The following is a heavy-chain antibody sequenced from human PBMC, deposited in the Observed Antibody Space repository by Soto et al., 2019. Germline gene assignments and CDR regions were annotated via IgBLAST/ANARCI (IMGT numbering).Heavy chain of an antibody. D-gene: IGHD3-16*02. CDR2: LSGSGGDT. Sequence: GGSLRLSCVASGFTFSSFAMSWVRHAPGKGLEWVSTLSGSGGDTYYASSVNGRFTISRDKSKNTLYLQMDRLRVEDTAVYYCAKRGGYDYVWKSYRPDYWGQGTLVTVSS. V-gene: IGHV3-23*01. CDR3: AKRGGYDYVWKSYRPDY. CDR1: GFTFSSFA. J-gene: IGHJ4*02.